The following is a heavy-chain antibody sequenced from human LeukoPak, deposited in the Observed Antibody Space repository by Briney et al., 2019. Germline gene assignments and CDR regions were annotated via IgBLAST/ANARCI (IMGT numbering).Heavy chain of an antibody. Sequence: SVKVSCKASGGTFSSYAISWVRQAPGQGLEWMGGIIPIFGTANYAQKFQGRVTITADESTSTAYMELSSLRSEDTAVYYCARGRRGAAAGSFDPWGQGTLVTVSS. V-gene: IGHV1-69*13. J-gene: IGHJ5*02. CDR2: IIPIFGTA. D-gene: IGHD6-13*01. CDR3: ARGRRGAAAGSFDP. CDR1: GGTFSSYA.